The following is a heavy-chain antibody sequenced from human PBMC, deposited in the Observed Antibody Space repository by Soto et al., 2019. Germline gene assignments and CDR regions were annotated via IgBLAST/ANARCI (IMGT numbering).Heavy chain of an antibody. Sequence: GGSLRLSCTSFTQYGMSWMRRPPGKGLGWISTIGPTGNTHYADSVAGRFTISRDDSTDTLYLQMNNLKVDDTGIYYCAKDPSTGPADYWGQGALVTVSS. CDR1: TQYG. D-gene: IGHD3-9*01. CDR3: AKDPSTGPADY. V-gene: IGHV3-23*01. CDR2: IGPTGNT. J-gene: IGHJ4*02.